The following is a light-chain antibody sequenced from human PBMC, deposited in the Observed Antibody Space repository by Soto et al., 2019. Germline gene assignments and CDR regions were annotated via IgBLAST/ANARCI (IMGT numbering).Light chain of an antibody. V-gene: IGLV2-8*01. J-gene: IGLJ3*02. CDR2: EVT. Sequence: QSALTQPPSASGSPGQSVTISCTGTSSDVGAYNYVSWYQQHACKAPKLVIYEVTKRPSGVPDRFSGSKSANTASLTVSGLQAEDEADYYCSSFASSNTWVFGGGTKLPVL. CDR1: SSDVGAYNY. CDR3: SSFASSNTWV.